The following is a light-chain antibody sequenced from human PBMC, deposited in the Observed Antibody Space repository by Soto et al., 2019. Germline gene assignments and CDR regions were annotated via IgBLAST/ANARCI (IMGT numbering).Light chain of an antibody. J-gene: IGLJ1*01. CDR2: DVS. CDR1: SSDVGGYNF. Sequence: QSALTQPRSVSGSPGQSVTISCTGTSSDVGGYNFVSWYQQHPGKAPKLMICDVSKRPSGVPDRFSGSKSGNTASLTISGLQAEDEADYHCCSYAGSYTDVFGTGTKLTVL. CDR3: CSYAGSYTDV. V-gene: IGLV2-11*01.